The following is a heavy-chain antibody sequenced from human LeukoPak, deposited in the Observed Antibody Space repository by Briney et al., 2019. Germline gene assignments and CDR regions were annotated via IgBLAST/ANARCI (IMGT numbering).Heavy chain of an antibody. CDR1: GFTFSTYW. CDR3: AKQRGAVRGALDV. J-gene: IGHJ6*02. Sequence: GGSLRLSCAASGFTFSTYWMNWYRQAPGKGLEWVGNINQDASEINYVDSVRGRFTISRDNAKNSLHLQMNSLRAEDTALYYCAKQRGAVRGALDVWGQGTTVTVSS. V-gene: IGHV3-7*03. D-gene: IGHD3-10*01. CDR2: INQDASEI.